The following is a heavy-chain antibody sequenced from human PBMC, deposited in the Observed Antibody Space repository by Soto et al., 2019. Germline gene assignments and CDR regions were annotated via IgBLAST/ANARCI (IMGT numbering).Heavy chain of an antibody. CDR2: IHHSGST. J-gene: IGHJ1*01. CDR3: VRGVLS. D-gene: IGHD3-10*01. V-gene: IGHV4-31*03. CDR1: GGSISSGGYY. Sequence: SDTLSLTFNVSGGSISSGGYYWTWILQHPGKGLEWIGNIHHSGSTFYNPSLKSRVSISVDTSKNQFSLKLSSVTAADTAVYFCVRGVLSWGQGTLVTVSS.